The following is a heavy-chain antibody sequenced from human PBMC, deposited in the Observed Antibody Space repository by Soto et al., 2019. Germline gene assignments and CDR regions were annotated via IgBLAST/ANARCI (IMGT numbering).Heavy chain of an antibody. CDR2: IYYSGST. CDR1: GGSISSSSYY. D-gene: IGHD2-15*01. V-gene: IGHV4-39*01. CDR3: LGGYCSGGSCPDYYYYGMDV. J-gene: IGHJ6*02. Sequence: SETLSLTCTVSGGSISSSSYYWGWIRQPPGKGLEWIGSIYYSGSTYYNPSLKSRVTISVDTSKNQFSLKLSSVTAADTAVYYCLGGYCSGGSCPDYYYYGMDVWGQGTTVTVSS.